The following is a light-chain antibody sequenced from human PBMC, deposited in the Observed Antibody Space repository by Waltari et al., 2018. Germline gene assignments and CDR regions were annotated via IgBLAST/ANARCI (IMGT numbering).Light chain of an antibody. CDR3: QHLNSYPVT. J-gene: IGKJ2*01. CDR2: TAS. CDR1: QGISSY. V-gene: IGKV1-9*01. Sequence: DIQLTQSTSFLSVSVGDRVTITCRASQGISSYLAWYQQKPGKAPKLLIYTASTLQSGVPSRFSGSGSGTEFTLTISSLQPEDFATYYCQHLNSYPVTFGQGTKLEIK.